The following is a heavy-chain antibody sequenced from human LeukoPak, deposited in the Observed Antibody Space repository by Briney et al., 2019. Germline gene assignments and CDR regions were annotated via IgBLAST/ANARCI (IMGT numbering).Heavy chain of an antibody. J-gene: IGHJ4*02. CDR1: AYIFSDYY. CDR3: VNWASGNSAVAFIDY. CDR2: ISRYSGAT. D-gene: IGHD5-18*01. V-gene: IGHV1-2*02. Sequence: ASVKVSCKASAYIFSDYYLDWVRQAPGRGFEWMGWISRYSGATKLAQKFQGRVTLTRDTSISTAYVELSNLASDDTGVYYCVNWASGNSAVAFIDYWGQGTLVIVSS.